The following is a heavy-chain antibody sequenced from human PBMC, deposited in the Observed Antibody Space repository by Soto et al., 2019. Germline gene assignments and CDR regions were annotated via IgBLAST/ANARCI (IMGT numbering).Heavy chain of an antibody. CDR1: GGSFSGYY. V-gene: IGHV4-34*01. CDR2: INHSGST. D-gene: IGHD4-4*01. CDR3: ARILQSPFGYYYYSMDV. J-gene: IGHJ6*02. Sequence: ASETLSLTFAVYGGSFSGYYWSWIRQPPGKGLEWIGEINHSGSTNYNPSLKSRVTISVDTSKTQFSLKLSSVTAADTAVYYCARILQSPFGYYYYSMDVWGQGTTVTVSS.